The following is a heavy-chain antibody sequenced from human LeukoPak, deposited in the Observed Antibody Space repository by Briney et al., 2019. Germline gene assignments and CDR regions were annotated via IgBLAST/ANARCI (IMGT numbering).Heavy chain of an antibody. Sequence: GGSLRLSCAASGLTFSNYAMTWVRQAPGKGLEWVSGVGAGVGSTYYADSVRGRFTISRDNSKNTMYLQMNSLRDEDTAVYYCATRSGPYYDYWGQGTLVTVSS. V-gene: IGHV3-23*01. CDR3: ATRSGPYYDY. D-gene: IGHD6-19*01. CDR2: VGAGVGST. CDR1: GLTFSNYA. J-gene: IGHJ4*02.